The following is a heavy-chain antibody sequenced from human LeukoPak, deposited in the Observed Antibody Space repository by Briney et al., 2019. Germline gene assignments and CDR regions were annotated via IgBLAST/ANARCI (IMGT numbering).Heavy chain of an antibody. CDR1: GGSISSSSYY. J-gene: IGHJ5*02. V-gene: IGHV4-39*07. CDR3: ARDQVLENWFDP. CDR2: IYYSGST. Sequence: PSETLSLTCTVSGGSISSSSYYWGWICQPPGKGLEWIGSIYYSGSTYYNPSLKSRVTISVDTSKNQFSLKLSSVTAADTAVYYCARDQVLENWFDPWGQGTLVTVSS. D-gene: IGHD2-8*02.